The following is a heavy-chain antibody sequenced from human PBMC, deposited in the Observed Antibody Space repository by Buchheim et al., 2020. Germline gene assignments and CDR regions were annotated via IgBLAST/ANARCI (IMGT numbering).Heavy chain of an antibody. CDR2: INPSGGST. V-gene: IGHV1-46*01. Sequence: QVQLVQSGAEVKKPGASVKVSCKASGYTFTSYYMHWVRQAPGQGLEWMGIINPSGGSTSYAQKFQGRVIMTRDTYKTTAYMELSSLRSEDTAVYYCARDGPWGKPGDYWGQGTL. CDR3: ARDGPWGKPGDY. J-gene: IGHJ4*02. CDR1: GYTFTSYY. D-gene: IGHD3-16*01.